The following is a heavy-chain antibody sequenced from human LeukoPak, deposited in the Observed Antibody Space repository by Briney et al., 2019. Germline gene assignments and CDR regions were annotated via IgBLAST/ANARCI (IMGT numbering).Heavy chain of an antibody. J-gene: IGHJ5*02. CDR2: ISGSGGRT. CDR1: GFTFSSYA. V-gene: IGHV3-23*01. D-gene: IGHD6-19*01. CDR3: AKDFRPYSGGWYPTSP. Sequence: GGSLRLSCAASGFTFSSYAMSWVRHDLGEGLEWVSAISGSGGRTYYSDSVKGRFTISRDNSKNTLYLQMNSLRAEDTAVYYCAKDFRPYSGGWYPTSPWGQGTLVTVSS.